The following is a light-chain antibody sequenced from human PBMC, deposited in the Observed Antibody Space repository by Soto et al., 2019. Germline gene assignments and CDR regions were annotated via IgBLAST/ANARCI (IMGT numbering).Light chain of an antibody. CDR2: GAS. Sequence: EIVLTQSPGTLSLSPGERASLSCRASQTVMSRFLAWYQHQPGHAPRLLIYGASSRAPGIPDRFSGSGSGTDFTLTISRLEPEDFAVYFCQQYGSSPRTFGGGTKMEIK. V-gene: IGKV3-20*01. CDR3: QQYGSSPRT. J-gene: IGKJ4*01. CDR1: QTVMSRF.